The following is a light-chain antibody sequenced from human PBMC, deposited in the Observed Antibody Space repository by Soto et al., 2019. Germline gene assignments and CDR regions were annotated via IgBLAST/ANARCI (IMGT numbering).Light chain of an antibody. CDR3: QQYDNLIT. J-gene: IGKJ5*01. Sequence: AIQMAESPSSLAASVVGRVSSTCRASQGIRNDLGWYQQKPGKAPKLLIYAASSLQSGVPSRFSGSGSGTDFTFTISSLQPEDIATYYCQQYDNLITFGQGTRLEIK. CDR1: QGIRND. V-gene: IGKV1-6*02. CDR2: AAS.